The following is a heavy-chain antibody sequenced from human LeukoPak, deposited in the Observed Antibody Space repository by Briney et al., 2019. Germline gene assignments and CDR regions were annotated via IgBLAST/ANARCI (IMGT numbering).Heavy chain of an antibody. Sequence: WVRQAPGKGLEWIGNIYYSGNTYDNPSLKSRVTISVDTSKNQFSLKLNSVTAADTAVYYCARHRSKWLQSSFDYWGQGTLVTVSS. J-gene: IGHJ4*02. CDR2: IYYSGNT. V-gene: IGHV4-39*01. D-gene: IGHD5-24*01. CDR3: ARHRSKWLQSSFDY.